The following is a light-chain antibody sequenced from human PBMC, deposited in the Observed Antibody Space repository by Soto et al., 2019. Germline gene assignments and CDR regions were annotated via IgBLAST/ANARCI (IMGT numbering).Light chain of an antibody. V-gene: IGKV3-20*01. Sequence: KKSPATLSVSQGERATLSCRASQSVSSYLAWYQQKPGQAPRLLIYGASSWDSGVPDRFSGSGSGTDYSLIIIRRVPEDVSAYYCHQYCMTYSFGEGTKVDIK. CDR2: GAS. CDR1: QSVSSY. J-gene: IGKJ1*01. CDR3: HQYCMTYS.